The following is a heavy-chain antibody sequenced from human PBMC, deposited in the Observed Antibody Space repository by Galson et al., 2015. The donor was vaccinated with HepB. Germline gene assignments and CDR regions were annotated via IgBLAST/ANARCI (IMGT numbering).Heavy chain of an antibody. CDR2: IIPILGIA. Sequence: SVKVSCKASGGTFSSYAISWVRQAPGQGLEWMGRIIPILGIANYAQKFQGRVTITADKSTSTAYMELSSLRSEDTAVYYCASFDPTTVTYGDDAFDIWGQGIMVTVSS. V-gene: IGHV1-69*04. CDR1: GGTFSSYA. D-gene: IGHD4-17*01. CDR3: ASFDPTTVTYGDDAFDI. J-gene: IGHJ3*02.